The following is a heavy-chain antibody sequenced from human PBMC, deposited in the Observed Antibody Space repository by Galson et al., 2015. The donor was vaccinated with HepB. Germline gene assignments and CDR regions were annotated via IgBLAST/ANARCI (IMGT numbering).Heavy chain of an antibody. V-gene: IGHV3-66*01. J-gene: IGHJ6*03. D-gene: IGHD2-8*01. CDR1: GITVSRSP. Sequence: SLRLSCAVSGITVSRSPMSWVRQAPGRGLEWVSFMYATGNPLYADTVKGRFTISRDNSRNTLYLQMNILRAEDTAIYYCARAKTNDYYYYYMDVWGKGTTVTVSS. CDR2: MYATGNP. CDR3: ARAKTNDYYYYYMDV.